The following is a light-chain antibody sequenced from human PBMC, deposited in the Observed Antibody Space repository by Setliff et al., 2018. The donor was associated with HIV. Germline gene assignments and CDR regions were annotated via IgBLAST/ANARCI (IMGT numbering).Light chain of an antibody. J-gene: IGLJ1*01. CDR2: DVS. V-gene: IGLV2-11*01. CDR1: SSDVGAHNS. CDR3: CSYAGRYTFV. Sequence: QSALTLPHSVSGSRGQSVTFSCTGASSDVGAHNSVSWYQQHPGKAPKLILYDVSKRPSGVPARFSGFQSGNTASLIISGLQPEDEADYYCCSYAGRYTFVFGSGTKVTVL.